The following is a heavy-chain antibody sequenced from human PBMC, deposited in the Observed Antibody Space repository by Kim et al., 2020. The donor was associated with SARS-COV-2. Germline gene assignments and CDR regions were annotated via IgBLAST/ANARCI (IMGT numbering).Heavy chain of an antibody. D-gene: IGHD3-22*01. V-gene: IGHV3-11*04. CDR1: GFSFRDYY. J-gene: IGHJ4*01. CDR2: ISSSGDNM. Sequence: GGSLRLSCEVSGFSFRDYYMSWVRQAPGKGLEWLSYISSSGDNMNYADSVRGRFTISRDNAKNSLYLQMTSLSGDDTAIYFCARKEYDSDSSGFYRTFD. CDR3: ARKEYDSDSSGFYRTFD.